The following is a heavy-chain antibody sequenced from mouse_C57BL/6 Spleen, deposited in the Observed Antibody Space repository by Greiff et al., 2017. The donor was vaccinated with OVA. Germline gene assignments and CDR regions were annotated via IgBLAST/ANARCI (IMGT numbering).Heavy chain of an antibody. D-gene: IGHD1-1*01. Sequence: DVKLVESGPGLVKPSQSLSLTCSVTGYSITSGYYWNWIRQFPGNKLEWMGYISYDGSNNYNPSLKNRISITRDTSKNQFFLKLNSVTTEDTATYYCARNYYGSYYFDYWGQGTTLTVSS. CDR3: ARNYYGSYYFDY. V-gene: IGHV3-6*01. CDR2: ISYDGSN. CDR1: GYSITSGYY. J-gene: IGHJ2*01.